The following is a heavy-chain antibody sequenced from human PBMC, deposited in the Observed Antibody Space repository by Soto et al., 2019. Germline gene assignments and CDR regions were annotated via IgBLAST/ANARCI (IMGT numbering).Heavy chain of an antibody. J-gene: IGHJ5*02. CDR3: ARDGSMVRERWFDP. V-gene: IGHV3-74*03. CDR2: INNDGIDT. D-gene: IGHD3-10*01. CDR1: GFTFIGYW. Sequence: EVQLVESGGGVVQPGGSLRLSCAASGFTFIGYWMHWVRQGPGKGLVWVARINNDGIDTTYADSVKGRFTISRDNTKNMVYLERNRLRAEDTAVYYCARDGSMVRERWFDPWGQGTLVTVSS.